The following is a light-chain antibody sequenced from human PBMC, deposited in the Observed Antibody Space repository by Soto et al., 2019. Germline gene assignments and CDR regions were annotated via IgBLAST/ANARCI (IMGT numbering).Light chain of an antibody. CDR1: QTISSW. Sequence: DIQMTQSPSTLSGSVGDRVTITCRASQTISSWLAWYQQKPWKAPKLLIYKASTLKSGVPSRFSGSGSGTECTLTISRLQPDDFATYYCQHYNSYSEAFGQGTKVELK. CDR2: KAS. V-gene: IGKV1-5*03. J-gene: IGKJ1*01. CDR3: QHYNSYSEA.